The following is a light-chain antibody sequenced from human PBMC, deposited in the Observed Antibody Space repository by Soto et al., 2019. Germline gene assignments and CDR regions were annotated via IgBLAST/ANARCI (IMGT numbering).Light chain of an antibody. J-gene: IGLJ3*02. V-gene: IGLV2-14*03. CDR2: DVS. CDR1: SSYVGVYDY. CDR3: SSYTTSTTRV. Sequence: QSVLTQPASVSGSPGQSITISCTGTSSYVGVYDYVSWYQQHPGKAPKLLIYDVSNRPAGISNRFSGSKSCNTASLTISGLQAADEADYYCSSYTTSTTRVFGGGTKVTVL.